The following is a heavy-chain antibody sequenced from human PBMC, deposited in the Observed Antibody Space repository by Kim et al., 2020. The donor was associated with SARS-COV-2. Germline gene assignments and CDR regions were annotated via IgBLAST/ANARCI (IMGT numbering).Heavy chain of an antibody. V-gene: IGHV3-23*01. J-gene: IGHJ4*02. Sequence: YADSVQGRFTISRDNSKNTLYLQMNSLRAEDTAVYYCAKDKIAVAGFFDYWGQGTLVTVSS. CDR3: AKDKIAVAGFFDY. D-gene: IGHD6-19*01.